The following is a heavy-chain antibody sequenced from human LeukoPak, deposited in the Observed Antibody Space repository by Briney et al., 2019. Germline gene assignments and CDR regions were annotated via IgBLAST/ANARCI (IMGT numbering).Heavy chain of an antibody. CDR3: ARVLPATGDAFDI. J-gene: IGHJ3*02. D-gene: IGHD2-2*01. Sequence: ASVKVSCKASGYTFTAYYMHWLRQAPGQGLEWMGWINPNSGGTKYAQKFQGWVTMTRDTSISTAYMELSRLRSDDTAVYYCARVLPATGDAFDIWGQGTMVTVSS. CDR2: INPNSGGT. V-gene: IGHV1-2*04. CDR1: GYTFTAYY.